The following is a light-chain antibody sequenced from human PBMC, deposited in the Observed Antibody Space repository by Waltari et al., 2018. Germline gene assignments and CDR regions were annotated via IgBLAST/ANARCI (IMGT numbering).Light chain of an antibody. Sequence: EIVLTQSPCTLSLSPGERATLSSRPSQSVSSSDLAWYQQNPGQAPRILIYGASSRATGIPDRFSGSGSGTDFTRIISRLEPEDFAVYYCQQYGNSPMLTFGGGTKVEIK. CDR1: QSVSSSD. CDR2: GAS. V-gene: IGKV3-20*01. J-gene: IGKJ4*01. CDR3: QQYGNSPMLT.